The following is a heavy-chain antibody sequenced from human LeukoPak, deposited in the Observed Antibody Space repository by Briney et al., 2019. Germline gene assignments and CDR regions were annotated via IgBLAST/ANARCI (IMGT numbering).Heavy chain of an antibody. CDR3: ATDTSCYYYPDYHYMDV. Sequence: SGKVSCKASGGTFSKYSISWVRQAPGQGLEWMGGIIPIFGTANYAQKFQGRVTITADKSTTTAYMEMSSLRSEDTALYYCATDTSCYYYPDYHYMDVWGKGTTVTVSS. CDR2: IIPIFGTA. CDR1: GGTFSKYS. J-gene: IGHJ6*03. V-gene: IGHV1-69*06. D-gene: IGHD3-22*01.